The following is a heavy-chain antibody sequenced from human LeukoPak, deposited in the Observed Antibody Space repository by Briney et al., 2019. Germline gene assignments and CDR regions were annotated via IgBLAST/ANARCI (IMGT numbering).Heavy chain of an antibody. CDR2: IIPIFGTA. Sequence: SVKVSCKASGGTFSSYAISWVRQAPGQGLEWMGGIIPIFGTANYAQKFQGRVTITADESTSTAYMELSSLRSEDTAVYYCARAAGYDFRSGYPNAPFDYWGQGTLVTVSS. V-gene: IGHV1-69*01. CDR3: ARAAGYDFRSGYPNAPFDY. D-gene: IGHD3-3*01. CDR1: GGTFSSYA. J-gene: IGHJ4*02.